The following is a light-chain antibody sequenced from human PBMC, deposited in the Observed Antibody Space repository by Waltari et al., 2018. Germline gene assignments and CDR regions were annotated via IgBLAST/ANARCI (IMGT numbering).Light chain of an antibody. J-gene: IGKJ1*01. V-gene: IGKV4-1*01. CDR3: QQYYRSRT. CDR2: WAC. Sequence: DIVMTQSPDSLAVSLGERATIDCKSSQSVFYRSDNKNYRAWYQHKPGQPPKLLFYWACTRESGVPDRFSASGSGTDFTLTINNRQAEDVAVYYCQQYYRSRTFGQGTKVEIK. CDR1: QSVFYRSDNKNY.